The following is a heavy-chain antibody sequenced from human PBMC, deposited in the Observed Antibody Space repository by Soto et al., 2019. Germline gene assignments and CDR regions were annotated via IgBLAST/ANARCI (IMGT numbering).Heavy chain of an antibody. V-gene: IGHV1-69*01. J-gene: IGHJ6*02. CDR3: AQDGGESEPTSPPGYYYGMDV. D-gene: IGHD2-21*01. Sequence: QVQLVQSGAEVKKPGSSVKVSCMASGGTFSTYAISWVRQAPGQGLEWMGGIIPIFGTATYAQKFQGRVSITADESTSTAYMERCSWRSEATPIYYWAQDGGESEPTSPPGYYYGMDVWGQGTTVTVSS. CDR1: GGTFSTYA. CDR2: IIPIFGTA.